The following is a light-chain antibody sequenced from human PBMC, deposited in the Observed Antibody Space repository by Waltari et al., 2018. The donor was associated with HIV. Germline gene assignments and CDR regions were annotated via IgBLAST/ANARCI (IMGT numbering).Light chain of an antibody. CDR1: SGSVPTSSY. V-gene: IGLV8-61*01. CDR2: STN. Sequence: QTVVTQEPSFSVSPGGTVTPTCGLSSGSVPTSSYPSWYQQTPGQAPRTLIYSTNTRSSGVPDRFSGSILGNKAALTITGAQADDESDYYCVLYMGSGIGVFGGGTKLTVL. J-gene: IGLJ3*02. CDR3: VLYMGSGIGV.